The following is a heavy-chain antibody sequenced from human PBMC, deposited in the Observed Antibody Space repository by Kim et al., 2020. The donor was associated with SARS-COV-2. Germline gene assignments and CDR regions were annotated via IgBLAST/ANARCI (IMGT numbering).Heavy chain of an antibody. CDR3: ARDIGCSGGSCYLDYYFDY. D-gene: IGHD2-15*01. CDR2: ISYDGSNK. V-gene: IGHV3-30-3*01. CDR1: GFTFSSYA. J-gene: IGHJ4*02. Sequence: GGSLRLSCAASGFTFSSYAMHWVRQAPGKGLEWVAVISYDGSNKYYADSVKGRFTISRDNSKNTLYLQMNSLRAEDTAVYYCARDIGCSGGSCYLDYYFDYWGQGTLVTVSS.